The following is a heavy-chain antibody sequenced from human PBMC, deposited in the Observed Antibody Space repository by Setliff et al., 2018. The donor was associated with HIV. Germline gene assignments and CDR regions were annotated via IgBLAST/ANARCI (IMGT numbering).Heavy chain of an antibody. Sequence: TSETLSLTCAVSGGSISSSNWWSWVRQPPGKGLEWIGGIFHSGSTNYNPSLRSRITISVDKSKNHLSLELTSVTAADTAVYYCARIVGGGSSWYDVFDIWGQGTMVTVS. CDR2: IFHSGST. V-gene: IGHV4-4*02. D-gene: IGHD6-13*01. J-gene: IGHJ3*02. CDR1: GGSISSSNW. CDR3: ARIVGGGSSWYDVFDI.